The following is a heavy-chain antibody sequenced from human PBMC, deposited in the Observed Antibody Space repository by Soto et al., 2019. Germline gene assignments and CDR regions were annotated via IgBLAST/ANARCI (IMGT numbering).Heavy chain of an antibody. V-gene: IGHV4-31*03. CDR3: AREWYGGSYSFDY. Sequence: PSETLSLTCTVSGGSINSGGYYWSWIRQHSGKGLEWIGYIYYNGNSNYNPSLRSRLTMSVDTSKNQFSLKLNSVTAADTAVYYCAREWYGGSYSFDYWGQGTLVTVSS. D-gene: IGHD1-26*01. CDR2: IYYNGNS. CDR1: GGSINSGGYY. J-gene: IGHJ4*02.